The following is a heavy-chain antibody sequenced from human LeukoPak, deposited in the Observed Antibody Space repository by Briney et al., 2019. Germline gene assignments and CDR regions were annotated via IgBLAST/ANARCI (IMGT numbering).Heavy chain of an antibody. J-gene: IGHJ2*01. V-gene: IGHV4-61*02. CDR2: IYTSGST. CDR1: GGSISSGSYY. Sequence: TLSLTCTVSGGSISSGSYYWSWIRQPAGKGLEWIGRIYTSGSTNYNPSLKSRVTISVDTSKNQFSLKLSSVTAADTAVYYCARVGGTTGTTSWYFDLWSRGTLVTVSS. CDR3: ARVGGTTGTTSWYFDL. D-gene: IGHD1-1*01.